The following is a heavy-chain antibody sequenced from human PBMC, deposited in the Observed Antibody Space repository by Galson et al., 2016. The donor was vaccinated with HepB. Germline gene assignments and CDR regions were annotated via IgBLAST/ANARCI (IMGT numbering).Heavy chain of an antibody. CDR2: INTAKGNT. J-gene: IGHJ4*02. CDR3: ARDSGGYCSVGTCYSLDY. Sequence: SVKVSCKASGYSFTNYVIHWVRQAPGQSLEWLGWINTAKGNTKYSQRFQGRVTITSDTPANTAYMELSSLRSEDTAMYFCARDSGGYCSVGTCYSLDYWGQGTLVTVSA. CDR1: GYSFTNYV. V-gene: IGHV1-3*04. D-gene: IGHD2-15*01.